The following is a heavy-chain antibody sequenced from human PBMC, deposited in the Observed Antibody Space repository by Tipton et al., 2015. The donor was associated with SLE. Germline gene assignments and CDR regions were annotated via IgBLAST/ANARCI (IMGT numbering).Heavy chain of an antibody. CDR2: IYHSGST. CDR3: ARDRVPYSSGYFDI. Sequence: TLSLTCTVSGGSISGYYWSWIRQPPGKGLEWIGYIYHSGSTNYNPSLKSRVNISVDTSKNQFSLKLSSVTAADTAVYYCARDRVPYSSGYFDIWGQGTMVTVSS. J-gene: IGHJ3*02. CDR1: GGSISGYY. V-gene: IGHV4-59*01. D-gene: IGHD6-19*01.